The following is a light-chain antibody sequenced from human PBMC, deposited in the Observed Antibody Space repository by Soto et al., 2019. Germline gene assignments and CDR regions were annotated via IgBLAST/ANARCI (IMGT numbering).Light chain of an antibody. J-gene: IGKJ1*01. CDR2: GAS. V-gene: IGKV3-20*01. Sequence: EIVLRQSPGTLSLSPGERATLSCRASQSVSSSFLAWYQQKPGQAPRLLIYGASSRATGIPDRFSGSGSGTDFTLTISGLEPEDFAVYYCQQYGSSPWTFGQGTKVEIK. CDR3: QQYGSSPWT. CDR1: QSVSSSF.